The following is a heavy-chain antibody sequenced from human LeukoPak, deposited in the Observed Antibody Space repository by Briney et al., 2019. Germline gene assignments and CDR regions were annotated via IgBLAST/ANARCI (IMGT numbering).Heavy chain of an antibody. CDR2: IYSGGST. CDR1: GFTVSSNY. D-gene: IGHD6-13*01. Sequence: GGSLRLSCAASGFTVSSNYMSWVRQAPGKGLEWVSVIYSGGSTYYADSVKGRFTISRDNSKNTLYLQMNSLRAEDTAVYYCATCIAAAGTMSYYYGMDVWGQGTTVTVSS. V-gene: IGHV3-66*01. J-gene: IGHJ6*02. CDR3: ATCIAAAGTMSYYYGMDV.